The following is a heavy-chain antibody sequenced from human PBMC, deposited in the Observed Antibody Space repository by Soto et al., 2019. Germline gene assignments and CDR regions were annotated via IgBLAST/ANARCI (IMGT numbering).Heavy chain of an antibody. CDR2: ISYDGSNK. D-gene: IGHD5-18*01. V-gene: IGHV3-30-3*01. CDR1: GLTFRAYA. J-gene: IGHJ6*02. Sequence: GGSLRLSCAASGLTFRAYAMHWVRQAPGKGLEWVAVISYDGSNKYYADSVKGRFTISRDNSKNTLYLQMSSLRAEDTAVHYCARFTGQSGYSLYYYYGMDVWGQGTTVTVSS. CDR3: ARFTGQSGYSLYYYYGMDV.